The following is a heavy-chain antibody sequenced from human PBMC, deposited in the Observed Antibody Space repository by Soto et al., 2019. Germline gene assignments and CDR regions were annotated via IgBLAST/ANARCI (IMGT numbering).Heavy chain of an antibody. V-gene: IGHV1-46*01. J-gene: IGHJ4*02. D-gene: IGHD4-17*01. CDR3: FRGGFPDYGKEGRY. Sequence: QVQLMQSGAEVKKPGASVKVSCKASGYTFTSYNVHWVRQAPGQGLEWMGIIYASGGSTTYAQNFQGRLTVTGDTSTSTVYMELSSLRSDDTAVYYCFRGGFPDYGKEGRYWGQGTLVTVSS. CDR2: IYASGGST. CDR1: GYTFTSYN.